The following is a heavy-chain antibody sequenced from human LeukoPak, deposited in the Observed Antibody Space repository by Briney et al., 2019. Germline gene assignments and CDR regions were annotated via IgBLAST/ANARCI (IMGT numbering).Heavy chain of an antibody. Sequence: ASVKVSCTASGYTFTSYYMHWVRQAPGQGLEWMGIINPSGGSTSYAQKFQGRVTMTRDTSTSTVYMELSSLRSEDTAVYYCAREEDSEHQLLYRGWFDPWGQGTLVTVSS. D-gene: IGHD2-2*02. CDR2: INPSGGST. CDR1: GYTFTSYY. V-gene: IGHV1-46*01. CDR3: AREEDSEHQLLYRGWFDP. J-gene: IGHJ5*02.